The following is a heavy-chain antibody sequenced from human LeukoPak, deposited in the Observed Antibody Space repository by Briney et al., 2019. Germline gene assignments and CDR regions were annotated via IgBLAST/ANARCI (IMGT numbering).Heavy chain of an antibody. J-gene: IGHJ3*01. CDR2: IYYSGST. V-gene: IGHV4-39*01. Sequence: SETLSLTCAVSGGSISSTSYYWAWIRQPPGKGLEWIGTIYYSGSTYHNPSLKSRVTMSVDTSRNQFSLKLSAVDAADTAVYYCAKAGVRYFDSSGLYAFDFWGQGTTVTVSS. CDR1: GGSISSTSYY. CDR3: AKAGVRYFDSSGLYAFDF. D-gene: IGHD3-22*01.